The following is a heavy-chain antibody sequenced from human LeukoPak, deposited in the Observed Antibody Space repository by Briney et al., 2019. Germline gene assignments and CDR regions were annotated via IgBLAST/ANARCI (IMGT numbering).Heavy chain of an antibody. CDR1: GVSFNDCY. V-gene: IGHV4-34*01. J-gene: IGHJ4*02. CDR3: TRMTTGHDY. D-gene: IGHD4-17*01. CDR2: INHSGYT. Sequence: SETLSLTCAVSGVSFNDCYWSWVRQTPGRGLEWIGEINHSGYTNDSPSLKSRVTLSIDTSRKQFSLNLRSVTVADTGIYYCTRMTTGHDYWGQGTLVTVSS.